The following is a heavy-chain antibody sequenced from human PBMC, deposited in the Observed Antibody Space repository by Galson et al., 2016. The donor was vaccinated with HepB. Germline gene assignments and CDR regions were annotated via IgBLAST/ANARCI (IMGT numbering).Heavy chain of an antibody. Sequence: LSLTCIVSGESVINDRYYWTWIRQPPGKGLEWIGCIDYSGSTNYSPSLKSRVTISLDASENQVSLRLSSVTAADTAIYYCARGRRTICNGSICYKDSYYYAMDVWGQGATVTVSS. CDR1: GESVINDRYY. CDR3: ARGRRTICNGSICYKDSYYYAMDV. J-gene: IGHJ6*02. V-gene: IGHV4-61*01. CDR2: IDYSGST. D-gene: IGHD2-15*01.